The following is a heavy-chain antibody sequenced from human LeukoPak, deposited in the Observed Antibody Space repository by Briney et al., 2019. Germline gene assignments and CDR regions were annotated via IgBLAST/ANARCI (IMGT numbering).Heavy chain of an antibody. D-gene: IGHD3-10*01. CDR3: ARGFTHRMYYYAGGDAFDI. CDR1: GYTFTNYG. V-gene: IGHV1-18*01. J-gene: IGHJ3*02. Sequence: ASVKVSCKASGYTFTNYGISWVRQAPGQGLEWMGWISSYTGNTKYAQKLQGRVTMTTDTSTSTAYMELRSLRSDDTAVYYCARGFTHRMYYYAGGDAFDIWGQGTMVTVSS. CDR2: ISSYTGNT.